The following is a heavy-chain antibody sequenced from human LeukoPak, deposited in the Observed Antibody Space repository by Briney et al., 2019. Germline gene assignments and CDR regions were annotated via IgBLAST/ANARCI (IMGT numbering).Heavy chain of an antibody. D-gene: IGHD6-19*01. Sequence: GRSLRLSCAASGCTFSNYAMSWVRQAPGKGLEWVSAIGDNGGSTYYADSVKGRFTISRDNSKNTVFLQVNSLRAEDTAVYYCAKGAWSTIYTLDYWGQGTLVTVSS. V-gene: IGHV3-23*01. J-gene: IGHJ4*02. CDR2: IGDNGGST. CDR1: GCTFSNYA. CDR3: AKGAWSTIYTLDY.